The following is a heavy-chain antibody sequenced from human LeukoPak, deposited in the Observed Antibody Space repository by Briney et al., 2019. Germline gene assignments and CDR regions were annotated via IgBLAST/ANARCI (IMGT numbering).Heavy chain of an antibody. CDR1: GFTFTNFA. CDR3: AKDLGVLRSGERHPDNWFDS. V-gene: IGHV3-33*06. Sequence: GGSLRLSCAASGFTFTNFAMHWVRQAPGKGLVWVAVIWSDGSRKEYIDSVKDRFTVSRDNSKNTLYLQMNSLRAEDTALYFYAKDLGVLRSGERHPDNWFDSWGQGTLVTVSS. J-gene: IGHJ5*01. CDR2: IWSDGSRK. D-gene: IGHD1-1*01.